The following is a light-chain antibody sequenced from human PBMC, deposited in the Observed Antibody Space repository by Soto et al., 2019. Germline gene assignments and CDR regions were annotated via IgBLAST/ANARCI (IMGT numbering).Light chain of an antibody. V-gene: IGKV1-33*01. CDR3: HPSCLLIP. CDR1: QSISSY. Sequence: DVEVTQSQYSLSVSVGYIVLITSLASQSISSYLNWYQQKPGKAPKLLIYDASNLETGVPSRFSGSGSGTDFTFTISSLQPEEIATYYCHPSCLLIPFAHVTRLAIK. CDR2: DAS. J-gene: IGKJ5*01.